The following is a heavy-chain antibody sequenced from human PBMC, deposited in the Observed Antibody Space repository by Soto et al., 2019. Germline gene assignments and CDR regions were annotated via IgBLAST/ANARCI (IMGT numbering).Heavy chain of an antibody. CDR3: AGQWLASG. V-gene: IGHV3-74*01. Sequence: PGGSLRLSCAASGFTFDTYYMHWVRQAPGKGLVWVSLISSDGSTTSYADSVKGRFTISRDNAKNTLYLQMNSLRAEDTAVYYCAGQWLASGGGQGTQVTVSS. CDR1: GFTFDTYY. J-gene: IGHJ4*02. D-gene: IGHD6-19*01. CDR2: ISSDGSTT.